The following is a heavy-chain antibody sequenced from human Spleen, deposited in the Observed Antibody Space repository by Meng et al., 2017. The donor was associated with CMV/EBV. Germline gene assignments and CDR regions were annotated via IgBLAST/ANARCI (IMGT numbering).Heavy chain of an antibody. J-gene: IGHJ4*02. V-gene: IGHV3-72*01. CDR1: GFTLSDHY. Sequence: ASGFTLSDHYMDWVRQAPGKGLEWVGRSRNKANSYTTEYAASVKGRFTISRDDSQSSLYLQMNSLKTEDTAVYYCARVAARGYYFDPWGQGTLVTVSS. D-gene: IGHD2-15*01. CDR3: ARVAARGYYFDP. CDR2: SRNKANSYTT.